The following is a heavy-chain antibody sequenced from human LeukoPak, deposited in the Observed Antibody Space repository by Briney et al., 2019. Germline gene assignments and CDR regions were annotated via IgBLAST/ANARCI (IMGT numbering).Heavy chain of an antibody. J-gene: IGHJ4*02. CDR1: GYTFTTYA. CDR3: ARRKISIAVAEDY. CDR2: INTNTGNP. Sequence: ASMKVSCKASGYTFTTYAINWVRQAPGQGLEWMGWINTNTGNPTYAQGFTGRFVFSLDTSVSTAYLQISSLKAEDTAVYYCARRKISIAVAEDYWGQGTLVTVSS. D-gene: IGHD6-19*01. V-gene: IGHV7-4-1*02.